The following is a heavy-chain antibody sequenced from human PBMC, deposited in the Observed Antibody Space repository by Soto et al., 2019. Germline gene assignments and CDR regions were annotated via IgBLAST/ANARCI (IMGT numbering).Heavy chain of an antibody. CDR3: ARDPRLVSDFDARTDWAGVDS. CDR2: INTVKGNT. D-gene: IGHD3-9*01. J-gene: IGHJ4*02. V-gene: IGHV1-3*04. CDR1: GYTFTTYG. Sequence: AAVKVSFKASGYTFTTYGIHWVRLAPGQGPQCLGWINTVKGNTRYSQNFQGRVTITRDTSADTSFLELTSLTSEDWAVYFCARDPRLVSDFDARTDWAGVDSGGLGTLVTVSS.